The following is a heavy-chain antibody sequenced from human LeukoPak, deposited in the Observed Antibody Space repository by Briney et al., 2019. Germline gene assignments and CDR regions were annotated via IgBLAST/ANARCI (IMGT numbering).Heavy chain of an antibody. CDR3: AKDRSCSGSSCNVGS. CDR2: ISGSGGST. J-gene: IGHJ3*01. D-gene: IGHD2-2*01. V-gene: IGHV3-23*01. CDR1: GFTFSNYP. Sequence: PGGSLRLSCAASGFTFSNYPMSWVRQAPGKGLEWVSAISGSGGSTYYADSVKGRFTISRDNSKNTLFLQMNSLGAEDTAVYYCAKDRSCSGSSCNVGSWGQGTMVTVSS.